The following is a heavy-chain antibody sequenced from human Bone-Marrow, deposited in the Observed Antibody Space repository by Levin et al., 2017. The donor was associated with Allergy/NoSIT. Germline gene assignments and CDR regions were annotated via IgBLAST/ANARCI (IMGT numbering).Heavy chain of an antibody. D-gene: IGHD3-3*01. Sequence: PGGSLRLSCAASGFTFNTYPMHWVRQAPDKGLEWLAVLSFDGSSAFYTDSVKGRFTISRDNSKNTLFLQLNSLRSEDTAMYYCARDAAGHSFWRGYTQIDSWGQGTMVTVSS. J-gene: IGHJ4*02. CDR2: LSFDGSSA. CDR1: GFTFNTYP. V-gene: IGHV3-30-3*01. CDR3: ARDAAGHSFWRGYTQIDS.